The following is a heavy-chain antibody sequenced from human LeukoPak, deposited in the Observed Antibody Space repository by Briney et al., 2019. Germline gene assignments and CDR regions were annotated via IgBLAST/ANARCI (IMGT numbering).Heavy chain of an antibody. CDR1: GYTFTSYD. Sequence: ASVKVSCKASGYTFTSYDISWVRQATGQGLEWMGWMNPNSGNTGYAQKFQGRVTMTRNTSISTAYMELSSLRSEDTAVYYCARGYYVYYYYYYMDVWGKGTTVTVSS. J-gene: IGHJ6*03. D-gene: IGHD3-16*01. CDR2: MNPNSGNT. V-gene: IGHV1-8*01. CDR3: ARGYYVYYYYYYMDV.